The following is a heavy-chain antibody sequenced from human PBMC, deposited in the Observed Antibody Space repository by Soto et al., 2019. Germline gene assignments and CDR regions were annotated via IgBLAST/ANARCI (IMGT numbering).Heavy chain of an antibody. Sequence: LSLTCTVSGGSISSGGYYWSWIRQHPGKGLEWIGYIYYSGSTYYNPSLKSRVTISVDTSKNQFSLKLSSVTAADTAVYYCARVPSYYYDSSGYQNWFDPWGQGTLVTVS. D-gene: IGHD3-22*01. V-gene: IGHV4-31*03. CDR3: ARVPSYYYDSSGYQNWFDP. J-gene: IGHJ5*02. CDR1: GGSISSGGYY. CDR2: IYYSGST.